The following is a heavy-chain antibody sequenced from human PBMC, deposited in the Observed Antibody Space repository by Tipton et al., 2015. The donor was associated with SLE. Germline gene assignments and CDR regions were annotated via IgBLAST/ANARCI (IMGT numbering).Heavy chain of an antibody. V-gene: IGHV3-11*04. Sequence: QLVQSGGGLVKPGGSLRLSCAASGFTFSDYYMSWIRQAPGKGLEWVSYISSSGSTLYYADSVKGRFTISRDNAKNSLYLQMNSLRAEDTAVYYCARDPYYDRPGGSLSAFDIWGQGTMVTVSS. D-gene: IGHD3-22*01. J-gene: IGHJ3*02. CDR2: ISSSGSTL. CDR1: GFTFSDYY. CDR3: ARDPYYDRPGGSLSAFDI.